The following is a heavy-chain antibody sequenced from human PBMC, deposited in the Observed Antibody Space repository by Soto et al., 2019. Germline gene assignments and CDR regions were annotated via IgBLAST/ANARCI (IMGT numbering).Heavy chain of an antibody. Sequence: QVQLVQSGSSVKKPGSSVKVSCKASGGTFSSYAISWVRQAPGQGLEWMGGIIPIFNATPYAQKFQGRVTITADESTSTAYMEPSSLRSEDTAVYYCAREDFDSEIYYGMDVWGQGTTVTVSS. D-gene: IGHD3-3*01. CDR3: AREDFDSEIYYGMDV. V-gene: IGHV1-69*01. J-gene: IGHJ6*02. CDR1: GGTFSSYA. CDR2: IIPIFNAT.